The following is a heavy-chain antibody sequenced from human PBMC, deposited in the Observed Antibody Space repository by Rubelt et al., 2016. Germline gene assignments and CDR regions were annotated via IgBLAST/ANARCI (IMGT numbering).Heavy chain of an antibody. CDR2: IYHSGRT. V-gene: IGHV4-4*02. CDR1: GGSISSSNW. Sequence: QVQLQESGPGLVKPSGTLSLTCAVSGGSISSSNWWSWVRQPPGKGLEWIGEIYHSGRTNYNPSLKSRVTISVEKSKNQFSLKLSSGTAADTAVYYCARDSYSSGWGVSGYYYGMDVWGQGTTVTVSS. CDR3: ARDSYSSGWGVSGYYYGMDV. D-gene: IGHD6-19*01. J-gene: IGHJ6*02.